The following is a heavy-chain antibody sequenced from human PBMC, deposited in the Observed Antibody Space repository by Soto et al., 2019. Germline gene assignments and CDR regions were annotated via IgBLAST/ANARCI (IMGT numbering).Heavy chain of an antibody. CDR1: GGSISSYY. CDR3: ARIAAAGTKFDD. CDR2: IYYSGST. Sequence: SETLSLTCTVSGGSISSYYWSWIRQPPGKGLEWIGNIYYSGSTNYNPSLKSRVTISVDTSKNQFSLKLSSVTAADTAVYYCARIAAAGTKFDDWGQGTLVTVSS. V-gene: IGHV4-59*12. D-gene: IGHD6-13*01. J-gene: IGHJ4*02.